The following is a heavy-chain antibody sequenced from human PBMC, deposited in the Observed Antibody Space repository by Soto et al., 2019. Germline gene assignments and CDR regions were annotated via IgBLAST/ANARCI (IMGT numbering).Heavy chain of an antibody. J-gene: IGHJ4*02. Sequence: QVQLQESGPGLVKPSQTLSLTCTVSGGSISSGGYYWSWIRQHPGKGLEWIGYIYYSGSTCYNPSLKSRVTISVDTSKNQFSLKLSSVTAADTAVYYCARDRYGSGSPPCDYWGQGTLVTVSS. CDR3: ARDRYGSGSPPCDY. D-gene: IGHD3-10*01. V-gene: IGHV4-31*03. CDR1: GGSISSGGYY. CDR2: IYYSGST.